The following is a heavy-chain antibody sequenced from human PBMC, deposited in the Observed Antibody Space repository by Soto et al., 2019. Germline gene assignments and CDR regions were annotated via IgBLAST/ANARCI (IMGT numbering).Heavy chain of an antibody. D-gene: IGHD5-12*01. CDR2: IYYSGST. V-gene: IGHV4-59*01. CDR3: ARDRRRDGFFDS. CDR1: GGSISSYY. J-gene: IGHJ4*02. Sequence: QVQLQESGPGLVKPSETLSLTCTVSGGSISSYYWSWIRQPPGKGLEWIGYIYYSGSTNYNPSLKSRVTISVDTSKNQFSLKLSSVTAADTAVYYCARDRRRDGFFDSWGQGTLVTVSS.